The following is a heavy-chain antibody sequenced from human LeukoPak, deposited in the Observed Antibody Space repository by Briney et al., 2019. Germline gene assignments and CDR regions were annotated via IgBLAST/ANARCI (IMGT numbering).Heavy chain of an antibody. J-gene: IGHJ4*02. D-gene: IGHD3-22*01. Sequence: GGSLRLSCAASGFTFSSYAMNWIRQAPGKGLEWVASVSSSGAYIYYADSVKGRFTISRDNAKNSLYLQMNSLRAEDTAVYYCARDRKITMIVVDDYFDYWGQGTLVTVSS. V-gene: IGHV3-21*01. CDR3: ARDRKITMIVVDDYFDY. CDR2: VSSSGAYI. CDR1: GFTFSSYA.